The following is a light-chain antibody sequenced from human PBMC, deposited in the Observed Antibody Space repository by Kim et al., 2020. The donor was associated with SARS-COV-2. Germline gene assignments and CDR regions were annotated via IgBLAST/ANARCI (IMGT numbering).Light chain of an antibody. J-gene: IGKJ1*01. CDR3: QQYGSTLMA. Sequence: PGERATVSCRASQSVDRTYLAWYQQKPGQAPRLLIYGASTRATGIPDRFRGSGSGTDFTLTISSLEPEDFGVYYCQQYGSTLMAFGQGTKVDIK. V-gene: IGKV3-20*01. CDR2: GAS. CDR1: QSVDRTY.